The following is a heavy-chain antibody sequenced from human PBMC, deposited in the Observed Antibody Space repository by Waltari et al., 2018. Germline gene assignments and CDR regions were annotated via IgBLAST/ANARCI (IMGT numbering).Heavy chain of an antibody. CDR3: ASLHMDV. V-gene: IGHV3-21*01. J-gene: IGHJ6*03. Sequence: EVQLVESGGGLVKPGGSLSLSCVAPGFTFSTSPMNWVRQDQGKGLEWVSTISSGSNFIYDADSVKGRFTISRDNAKNSLYLQMNSLRVEDTAVYYCASLHMDVWGKGTTVTVSS. CDR2: ISSGSNFI. CDR1: GFTFSTSP.